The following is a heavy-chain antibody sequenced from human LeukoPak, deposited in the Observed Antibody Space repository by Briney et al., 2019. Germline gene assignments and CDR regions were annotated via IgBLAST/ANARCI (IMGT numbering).Heavy chain of an antibody. D-gene: IGHD6-13*01. Sequence: SETLSLTCTVSGGSISSYYWSWIRQPPGKGLEWIGYIYYSGSTNYNPSLKSRVTISVDTSKNQFSLKLSSVTAADTAVYYCARGRAAAVLNDYWGQGTLVTVSS. J-gene: IGHJ4*02. V-gene: IGHV4-59*01. CDR3: ARGRAAAVLNDY. CDR2: IYYSGST. CDR1: GGSISSYY.